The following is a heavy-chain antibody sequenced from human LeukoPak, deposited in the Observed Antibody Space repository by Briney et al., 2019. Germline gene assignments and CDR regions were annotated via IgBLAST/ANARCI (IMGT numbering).Heavy chain of an antibody. V-gene: IGHV1-18*01. D-gene: IGHD3-16*01. CDR1: GYTFTSYG. J-gene: IGHJ4*02. CDR2: ISAYNGNT. Sequence: ASVKVSCKASGYTFTSYGIGWVRQAPGQGLEWMGWISAYNGNTDYAQSLQGRVTMTIDTSTSTVYMELRSLRSDDTAVYYCARDVGRSYDLDYWGQGPLVTVSS. CDR3: ARDVGRSYDLDY.